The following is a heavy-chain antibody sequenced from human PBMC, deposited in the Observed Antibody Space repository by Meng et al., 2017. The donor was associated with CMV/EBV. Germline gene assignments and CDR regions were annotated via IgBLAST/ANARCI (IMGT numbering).Heavy chain of an antibody. D-gene: IGHD4-11*01. CDR2: ISGGGGTT. J-gene: IGHJ6*02. CDR3: ARDPREDTKTTVTTKRAYYYGMDV. Sequence: GESLKISCAASGFTFSSHVMSWVRQAPGKGLEWVSNISGGGGTTYYTDSLRSRFTVSRDNSKDTLYLQMNSLRAEDTAVYYCARDPREDTKTTVTTKRAYYYGMDVWGQGTTVTVSS. CDR1: GFTFSSHV. V-gene: IGHV3-23*01.